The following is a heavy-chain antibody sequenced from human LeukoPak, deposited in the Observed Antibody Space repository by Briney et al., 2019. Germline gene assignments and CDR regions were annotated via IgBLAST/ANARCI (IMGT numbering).Heavy chain of an antibody. D-gene: IGHD2-15*01. Sequence: PGGSLRLSCAASGFTFSGYAMNWVRQAPGKGLEWVSCISRSSGTIYYADSVKGRFTISRDNAKNSLYLQMNSLRAEDTAVYYCARDNNNGYCSGGSCYSEVYFDYWGQGTLVTVSS. V-gene: IGHV3-48*01. J-gene: IGHJ4*02. CDR2: ISRSSGTI. CDR1: GFTFSGYA. CDR3: ARDNNNGYCSGGSCYSEVYFDY.